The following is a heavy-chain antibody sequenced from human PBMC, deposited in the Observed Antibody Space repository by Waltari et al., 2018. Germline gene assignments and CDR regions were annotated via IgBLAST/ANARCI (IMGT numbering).Heavy chain of an antibody. CDR3: ARGGPDNQESLDI. V-gene: IGHV3-33*01. J-gene: IGHJ3*02. CDR1: GFPFSFYG. Sequence: QVQLVESGGGVVQPGMSLRLSCAASGFPFSFYGMHWVRQAPVKGLEWVATIWYDGSNKYYGESVKGRLTVSRDNSKNTLFLQMDSLRAEDTAVYYCARGGPDNQESLDIWGRGTMVTVSS. CDR2: IWYDGSNK.